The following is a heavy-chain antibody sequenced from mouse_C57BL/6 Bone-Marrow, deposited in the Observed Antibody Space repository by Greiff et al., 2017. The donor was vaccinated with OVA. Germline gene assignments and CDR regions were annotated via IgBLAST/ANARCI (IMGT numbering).Heavy chain of an antibody. D-gene: IGHD2-4*01. CDR3: ARYDYDYWYFDV. Sequence: VQLQQSGPELVKPGASVKISCKASGYSFTSYYIHWVKQRPGQGLEWIGWIYPGSGNTKYNEKFKGKATLTADTSSSTAYMQLSSLTSEDSSVYYCARYDYDYWYFDVWGTGTTVTVSS. V-gene: IGHV1-66*01. CDR2: IYPGSGNT. J-gene: IGHJ1*03. CDR1: GYSFTSYY.